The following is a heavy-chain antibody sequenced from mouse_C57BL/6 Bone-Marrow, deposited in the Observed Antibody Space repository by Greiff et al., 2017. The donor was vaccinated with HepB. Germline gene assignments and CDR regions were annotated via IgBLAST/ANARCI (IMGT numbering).Heavy chain of an antibody. V-gene: IGHV1-19*01. CDR3: AKRGYDVRGFDY. Sequence: VQLKESGPVLVKPGASVKMSCKASGYTFTDYYMNWVKQSHGKSLEWIGVINPYNGGTSYNQKFKGKATLTVYKSSSTAYMELNSLTPEDSAVYYCAKRGYDVRGFDYWGQGTTLTVSS. CDR1: GYTFTDYY. CDR2: INPYNGGT. J-gene: IGHJ2*01. D-gene: IGHD2-2*01.